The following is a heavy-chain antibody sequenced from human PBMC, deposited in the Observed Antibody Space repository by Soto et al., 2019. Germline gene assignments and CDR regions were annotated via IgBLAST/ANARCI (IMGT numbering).Heavy chain of an antibody. CDR2: ISKDGSNE. V-gene: IGHV3-30-3*01. CDR3: ASGVIRALGRDY. D-gene: IGHD2-21*01. Sequence: PGGSLRLPCTPYGFPLSSNSRHLVRQAPGKGLEWVALISKDGSNEYYTESVKGRFTISRDNSMNTVYLQMNSLRLEDTAVFYCASGVIRALGRDYWGQGTLVTVSS. J-gene: IGHJ4*02. CDR1: GFPLSSNS.